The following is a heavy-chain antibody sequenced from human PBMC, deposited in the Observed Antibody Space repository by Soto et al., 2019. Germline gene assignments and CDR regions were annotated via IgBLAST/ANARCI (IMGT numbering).Heavy chain of an antibody. J-gene: IGHJ4*02. V-gene: IGHV1-69*13. D-gene: IGHD3-3*01. Sequence: ASVKVSCKASGGTFSSYAISWVRQAPGQGLVWMGVIIPIFVTANYAQKFQGRVTITADDSTSTAYMELSSLRSEDTAVYFCARMFGVPSSDFYAYWGQGSL. CDR1: GGTFSSYA. CDR2: IIPIFVTA. CDR3: ARMFGVPSSDFYAY.